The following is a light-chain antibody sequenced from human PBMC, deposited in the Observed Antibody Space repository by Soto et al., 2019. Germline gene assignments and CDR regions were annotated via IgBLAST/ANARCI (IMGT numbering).Light chain of an antibody. CDR3: CSYACSHYV. CDR1: SSDVGGYNY. J-gene: IGLJ1*01. CDR2: DVS. Sequence: QSALTQPRSVSGSPGQSVTISCTGTSSDVGGYNYVSWYQQHPGKAPKLMIYDVSKRPSGVPDRFSGSKSGNTASLTISGLQAEDEADYYCCSYACSHYVFGTGTKVTVL. V-gene: IGLV2-11*01.